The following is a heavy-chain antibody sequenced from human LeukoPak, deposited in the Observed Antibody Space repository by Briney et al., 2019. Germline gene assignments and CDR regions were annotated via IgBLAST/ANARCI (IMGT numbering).Heavy chain of an antibody. V-gene: IGHV1-18*01. CDR2: ISAYNGNT. Sequence: ASVKVSCKASGYTFTSYGISWVRQAPGQGLEWMGWISAYNGNTNYAQKLQGRVTMTTDTSTSTAYMELRSLRSDDTAVYYCARDPTTVTGFYYYYYYGMDVWGQGTTVTVSS. J-gene: IGHJ6*02. D-gene: IGHD4-17*01. CDR3: ARDPTTVTGFYYYYYYGMDV. CDR1: GYTFTSYG.